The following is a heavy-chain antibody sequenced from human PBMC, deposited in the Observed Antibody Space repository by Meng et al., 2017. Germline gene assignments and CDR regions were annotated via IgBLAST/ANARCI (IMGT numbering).Heavy chain of an antibody. CDR2: ISYDGSNK. Sequence: GESLKISCAASGFTFSSYAMHWVRQAPGKGLEWLAVISYDGSNKYYADSVKGRFTISRDNSKNTLYLQMNSLRAEDTAVYYCPRELAGRGLWFWGPNPPLYYYGMDVWGQGTTVTVSS. J-gene: IGHJ6*02. D-gene: IGHD3-10*01. CDR1: GFTFSSYA. V-gene: IGHV3-30*04. CDR3: PRELAGRGLWFWGPNPPLYYYGMDV.